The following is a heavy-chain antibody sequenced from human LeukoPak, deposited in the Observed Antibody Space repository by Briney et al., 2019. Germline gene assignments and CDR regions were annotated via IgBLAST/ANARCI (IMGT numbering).Heavy chain of an antibody. V-gene: IGHV3-23*01. CDR1: GFTFSSYA. D-gene: IGHD6-6*01. Sequence: GGSLRLSCAASGFTFSSYAMSWVRQAPGKGLEWVSAISGSGGSTYYADPVKGRFTISRDNSKNTLYLQMNSPRAEDTAVYYCAKDPLPREYSSSSRYFQHWGQGTLVTVSS. J-gene: IGHJ1*01. CDR2: ISGSGGST. CDR3: AKDPLPREYSSSSRYFQH.